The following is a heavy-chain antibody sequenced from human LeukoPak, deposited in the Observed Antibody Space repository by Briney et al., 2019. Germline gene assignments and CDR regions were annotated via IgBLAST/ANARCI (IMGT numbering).Heavy chain of an antibody. D-gene: IGHD1-26*01. J-gene: IGHJ4*02. Sequence: SETLSLTCTVSGASISSHSWSWIRQPPGKGLEWIGYIYYSGSTNYNPSLKSRVTISVNTSKNQFSLKLSSVTAAETAVYYCARGGRTGRDYFDYWGQGTLVTVSS. CDR1: GASISSHS. CDR2: IYYSGST. CDR3: ARGGRTGRDYFDY. V-gene: IGHV4-59*11.